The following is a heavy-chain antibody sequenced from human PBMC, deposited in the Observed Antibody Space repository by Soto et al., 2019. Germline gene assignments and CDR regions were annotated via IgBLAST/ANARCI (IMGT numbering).Heavy chain of an antibody. J-gene: IGHJ6*02. CDR1: GGTFSSYA. CDR2: IIPIFGTA. D-gene: IGHD3-3*01. Sequence: QVQLVQSGAEVKKPGSSVKVSCKASGGTFSSYAISWVRQAPGRGLEWMGGIIPIFGTANYAQKFQGRVTITADESTSTAYMELSSLRSEDTAVYYCARDGYDFWSGYFLYGMDVWGQGTTVTVSS. V-gene: IGHV1-69*01. CDR3: ARDGYDFWSGYFLYGMDV.